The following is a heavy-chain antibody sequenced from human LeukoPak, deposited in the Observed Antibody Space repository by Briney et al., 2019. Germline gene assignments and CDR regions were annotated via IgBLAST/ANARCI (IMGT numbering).Heavy chain of an antibody. CDR2: IYHSGST. CDR1: GGSISSYY. D-gene: IGHD2-21*02. V-gene: IGHV4-38-2*02. Sequence: PSETLSLTCTVSGGSISSYYWGWIRQPPGKGLEWIGSIYHSGSTYYNPSLKSRVTISVDTSKNQFSLKLSSVTAADTAVYYCARDHPCGGDCYGRDYWGQGTLVTVSS. CDR3: ARDHPCGGDCYGRDY. J-gene: IGHJ4*02.